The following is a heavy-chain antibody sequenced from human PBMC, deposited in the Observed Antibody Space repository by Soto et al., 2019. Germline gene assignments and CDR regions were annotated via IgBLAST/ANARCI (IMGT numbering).Heavy chain of an antibody. CDR3: AGGGGWVFDS. CDR2: IKRDGSEK. Sequence: EVQLVESGGDLVQPGGSLRLSGVGSGFTFSAYWMTWFRQAPGRGLGGVAAIKRDGSEKYYVDSVKGRFTISRDNAKNSLYLQMNSLRAEDTAVYFCAGGGGWVFDSWGQGTLVTVSS. D-gene: IGHD6-19*01. V-gene: IGHV3-7*01. J-gene: IGHJ4*02. CDR1: GFTFSAYW.